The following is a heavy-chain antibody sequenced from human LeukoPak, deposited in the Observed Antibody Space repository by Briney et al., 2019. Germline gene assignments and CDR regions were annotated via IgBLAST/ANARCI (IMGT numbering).Heavy chain of an antibody. CDR3: ARDQIGVVPAAKDY. V-gene: IGHV3-21*01. D-gene: IGHD2-2*01. J-gene: IGHJ4*02. CDR2: ISSSSSYI. CDR1: GFTFSSYS. Sequence: GGSLRLSCAASGFTFSSYSMNWVRQAPGKGLEWVSSISSSSSYIYYADSVKVRFTISRDNAKNSLYLQMNSLRAEDTAVYYCARDQIGVVPAAKDYWGQGTLVTVSS.